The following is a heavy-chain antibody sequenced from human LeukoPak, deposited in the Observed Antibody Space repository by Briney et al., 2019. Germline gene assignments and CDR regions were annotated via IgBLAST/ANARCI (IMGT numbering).Heavy chain of an antibody. CDR2: IYTSGST. J-gene: IGHJ5*02. CDR3: AREGVTIFGVVLGNWFDP. V-gene: IGHV4-4*07. CDR1: GGSISSYY. D-gene: IGHD3-3*01. Sequence: SETLSLTCTVSGGSISSYYWSWIRQPAGKGLEWIGRIYTSGSTNYNPSLKGRVTMSVDTSKNQFSLKLSSVTAADTAVYYCAREGVTIFGVVLGNWFDPWGQGTLVTVSS.